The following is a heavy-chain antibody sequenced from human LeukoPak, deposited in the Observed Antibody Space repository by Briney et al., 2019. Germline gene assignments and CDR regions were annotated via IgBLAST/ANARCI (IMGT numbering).Heavy chain of an antibody. D-gene: IGHD3-10*01. V-gene: IGHV3-66*02. J-gene: IGHJ5*02. CDR3: ARDRAGSKPWVEFHP. CDR2: IYTDGAT. CDR1: GITVSQSD. Sequence: GGSLRLSCAISGITVSQSDMSWVRRAPGRGLEWVSLIYTDGATHDADSVKGRFTISRDTSKNTVYLEMRNLRPEDTAVYFCARDRAGSKPWVEFHPWGQGTLVTVSS.